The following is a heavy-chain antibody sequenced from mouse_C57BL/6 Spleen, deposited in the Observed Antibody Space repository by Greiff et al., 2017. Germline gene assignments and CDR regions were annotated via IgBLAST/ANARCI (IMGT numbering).Heavy chain of an antibody. Sequence: VQLQQSGPELVKPGASVKISCKASGYSFTGYYMNWVKQSPEKSLEWIGEINPSTGGTTYNQKFKAKATLTVDKSSSTAYMQLKSLTSEDSAVYYCARWGSIYDGYPYYFDYWGQGTTLTVSS. CDR2: INPSTGGT. CDR3: ARWGSIYDGYPYYFDY. CDR1: GYSFTGYY. V-gene: IGHV1-42*01. D-gene: IGHD2-3*01. J-gene: IGHJ2*01.